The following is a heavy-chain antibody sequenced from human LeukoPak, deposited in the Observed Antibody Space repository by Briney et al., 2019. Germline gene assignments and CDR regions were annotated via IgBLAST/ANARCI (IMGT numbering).Heavy chain of an antibody. Sequence: GGSLRLSCAASGFTFSSYAMSWVRQAPGEGLEWVSLLSGSGGSTYYADSVKGRFTISRDNSKNTLYLQMNILRAEDTVVYYCAKVIREVDMSHDYWGQGALVTVSS. CDR3: AKVIREVDMSHDY. CDR2: LSGSGGST. D-gene: IGHD5-24*01. CDR1: GFTFSSYA. V-gene: IGHV3-23*01. J-gene: IGHJ4*02.